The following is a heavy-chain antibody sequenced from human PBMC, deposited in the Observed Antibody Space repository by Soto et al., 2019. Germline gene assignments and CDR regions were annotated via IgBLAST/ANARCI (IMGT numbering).Heavy chain of an antibody. J-gene: IGHJ6*02. V-gene: IGHV3-30-3*01. CDR1: GFTFSSYA. CDR3: ARGGV. D-gene: IGHD3-16*01. CDR2: ISYDGSNK. Sequence: QVQLVESGGDVVQPGRSLRLSCAASGFTFSSYAMHWVRQAPGKGLEWVAVISYDGSNKYYADSVKGRFTISRDNSKNTLYLQMNSLRAEDTAVYYCARGGVWGQGTTVTVSS.